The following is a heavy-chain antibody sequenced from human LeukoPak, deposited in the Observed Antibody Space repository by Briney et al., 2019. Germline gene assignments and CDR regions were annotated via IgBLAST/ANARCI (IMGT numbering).Heavy chain of an antibody. CDR1: GFTVSSNY. CDR2: IYSGGST. Sequence: PGGSLRLSCAASGFTVSSNYISWVRQAPGKGLEWVSVIYSGGSTYYADSVKGRFTISRDNSKNTLYLQMNSLRAEDTAVYYCARDSLDYDSSGAYDYWGQGTLVTVSS. CDR3: ARDSLDYDSSGAYDY. J-gene: IGHJ4*02. D-gene: IGHD3-22*01. V-gene: IGHV3-53*01.